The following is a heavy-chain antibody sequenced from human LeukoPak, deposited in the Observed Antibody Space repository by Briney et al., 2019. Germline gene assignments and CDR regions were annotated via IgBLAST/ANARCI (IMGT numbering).Heavy chain of an antibody. CDR1: GFTFSDHY. J-gene: IGHJ4*02. V-gene: IGHV3-72*01. D-gene: IGHD2-2*01. CDR2: SRDKAHSYTT. CDR3: ARALPIGATYSFDF. Sequence: PGGSLRLSCAASGFTFSDHYMDWVRQAPGKGLEWVGRSRDKAHSYTTEYATSVKGRFTISRDETKNSLYLQMNSLRTEDTAVYYCARALPIGATYSFDFWGQGILVSVSS.